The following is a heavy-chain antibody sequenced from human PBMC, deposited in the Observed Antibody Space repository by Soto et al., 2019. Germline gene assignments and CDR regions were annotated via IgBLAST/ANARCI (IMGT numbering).Heavy chain of an antibody. J-gene: IGHJ5*02. D-gene: IGHD2-2*01. CDR3: ARTQTDIVVVPAAMDRYNWFDP. Sequence: ASVKVSCKASGYTLTSYYVHWVRQAPGQGLEWMGIINPSAGSTNYAQKFQGRVTMTTGTSTSTVYMELRSLRSDDTAVYYCARTQTDIVVVPAAMDRYNWFDPWGQGTLVTVSS. CDR1: GYTLTSYY. CDR2: INPSAGST. V-gene: IGHV1-46*01.